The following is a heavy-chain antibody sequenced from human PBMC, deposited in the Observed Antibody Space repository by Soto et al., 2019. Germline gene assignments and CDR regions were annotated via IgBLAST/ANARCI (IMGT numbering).Heavy chain of an antibody. D-gene: IGHD2-15*01. CDR3: ARVSEGGPFN. Sequence: GGSLRLSCAASGFTVSSNYMSWVRQAPGKGLEWVSYISSSSSYTNYADSVKGRFTISRDNAKNSLYLQMNSLRAEDTAVYYCARVSEGGPFNWGQGTLVTVSS. CDR2: ISSSSSYT. J-gene: IGHJ4*02. CDR1: GFTVSSNY. V-gene: IGHV3-11*05.